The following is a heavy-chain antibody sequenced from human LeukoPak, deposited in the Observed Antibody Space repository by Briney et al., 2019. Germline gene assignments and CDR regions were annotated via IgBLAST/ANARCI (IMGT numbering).Heavy chain of an antibody. CDR3: AREIGGATSFGY. Sequence: ASVKVTCKASGYTFTDYYMHWVRQAPGQGFEWMGRITPNTGGTNYAQKFQGRVTMTRDTSISTAYMELSRLRSDDTAVYYCAREIGGATSFGYGGQGALVTVSS. J-gene: IGHJ4*02. CDR1: GYTFTDYY. CDR2: ITPNTGGT. V-gene: IGHV1-2*06. D-gene: IGHD1-26*01.